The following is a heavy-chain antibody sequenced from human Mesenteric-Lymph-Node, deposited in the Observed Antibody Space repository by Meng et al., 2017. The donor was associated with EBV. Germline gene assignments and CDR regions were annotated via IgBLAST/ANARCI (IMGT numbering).Heavy chain of an antibody. J-gene: IGHJ5*02. CDR3: ATDNWFDP. Sequence: QVPLVQSGPEVKEPGASVKVSCKASGYTFTNYGICWVRQVPGQGLEWVGWITPYNGNTYYGQNVQGRVTMTTDTSTSTAYMELRSLRFDDTAVYYCATDNWFDPWGQGTLVTVSS. V-gene: IGHV1-18*01. CDR2: ITPYNGNT. CDR1: GYTFTNYG.